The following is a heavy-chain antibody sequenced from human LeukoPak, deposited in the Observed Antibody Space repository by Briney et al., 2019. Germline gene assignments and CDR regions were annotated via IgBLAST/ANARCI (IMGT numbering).Heavy chain of an antibody. CDR3: ARGPRIAYSSGYYKRGAFDI. CDR2: IYYSGST. CDR1: GGSISSYY. J-gene: IGHJ3*02. V-gene: IGHV4-59*01. D-gene: IGHD3-22*01. Sequence: SETLSLTCTVSGGSISSYYWSWIRQPPGKGLEWIGYIYYSGSTNYNPSLKSRVTISVDTSKNQFSLKLSSVTAADTAVYYCARGPRIAYSSGYYKRGAFDIWGQGTMVTVSS.